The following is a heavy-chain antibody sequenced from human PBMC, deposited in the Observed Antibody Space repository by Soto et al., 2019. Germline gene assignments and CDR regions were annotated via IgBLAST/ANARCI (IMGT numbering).Heavy chain of an antibody. CDR1: GFTFSSYA. J-gene: IGHJ4*02. D-gene: IGHD4-17*01. Sequence: QVQLVESGGGVVQPGRSLRLSCAASGFTFSSYAMHWVRQAPGKGLEWVAVISYDGSNKYYAGSVKGRFTISRDNSKNTLYLQMNSLRAEDTAVYYCARDLGGDYVFDYWGQGTLVTVSS. CDR2: ISYDGSNK. V-gene: IGHV3-30-3*01. CDR3: ARDLGGDYVFDY.